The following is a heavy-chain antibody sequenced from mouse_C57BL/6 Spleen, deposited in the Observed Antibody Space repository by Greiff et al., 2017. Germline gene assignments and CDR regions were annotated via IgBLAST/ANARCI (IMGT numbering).Heavy chain of an antibody. D-gene: IGHD1-2*01. CDR3: ARADGQNYFDY. V-gene: IGHV1-76*01. J-gene: IGHJ2*01. CDR2: IYPGSGNT. CDR1: GYTFTDYY. Sequence: QVQLKQSGAELVRPGASVKLSCKASGYTFTDYYINWVKQRPGQGLEWIARIYPGSGNTYYNEKFKGKATLTAEKSSSTAYMQLSSLTSEDSAVYFCARADGQNYFDYSGQGTTLTVSS.